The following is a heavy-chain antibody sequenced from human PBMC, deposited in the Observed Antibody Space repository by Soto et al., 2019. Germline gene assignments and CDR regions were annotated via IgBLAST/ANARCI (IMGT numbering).Heavy chain of an antibody. D-gene: IGHD2-2*02. CDR1: GFTFSSYG. V-gene: IGHV3-30*18. Sequence: QVQLVESGGGVVQPGRSLRLSCAASGFTFSSYGMHWVRQAPGKGLDWLAVISYDGSNKYYADSVKGRFTISRDNSKNTLYLQMNSLRAEDTAVYYCAKGPYQLLYRGIYYGMDVWGQGTTVTVSS. CDR3: AKGPYQLLYRGIYYGMDV. CDR2: ISYDGSNK. J-gene: IGHJ6*02.